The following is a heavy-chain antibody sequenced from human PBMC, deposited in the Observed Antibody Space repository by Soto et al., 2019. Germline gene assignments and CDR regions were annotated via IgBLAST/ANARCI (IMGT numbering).Heavy chain of an antibody. J-gene: IGHJ6*02. CDR3: ARFRGSYGMDV. CDR2: IIPILGIP. CDR1: GGTFSSYT. Sequence: QVQLVQSGAEVKKPGSSVKVSCKASGGTFSSYTISWVRQAPGQGLEWMGRIIPILGIPNYAQKFQGRVTITADKSTSPAYMELSSLRSEDTAVYYCARFRGSYGMDVWGQGTTVTVSS. D-gene: IGHD3-10*01. V-gene: IGHV1-69*02.